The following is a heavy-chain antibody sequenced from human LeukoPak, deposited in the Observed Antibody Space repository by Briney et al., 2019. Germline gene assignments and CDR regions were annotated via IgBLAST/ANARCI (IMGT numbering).Heavy chain of an antibody. Sequence: ASEKVSCKASGYTFTSYGISWVRQAPGQGLEWMGWISAYNGNTNYAQKLQGRVTMTTDASTSTAYMELRSLRSDDTAVYYCARPALKYYDFWSGFQNWFDPWGQGTLVTVSS. J-gene: IGHJ5*02. CDR2: ISAYNGNT. D-gene: IGHD3-3*01. CDR1: GYTFTSYG. CDR3: ARPALKYYDFWSGFQNWFDP. V-gene: IGHV1-18*01.